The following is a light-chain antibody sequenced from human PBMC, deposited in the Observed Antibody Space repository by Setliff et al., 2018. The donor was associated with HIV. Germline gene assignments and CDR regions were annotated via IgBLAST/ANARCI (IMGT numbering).Light chain of an antibody. J-gene: IGKJ4*01. CDR3: QQYNYWVT. Sequence: EIVMTQSPATLSVSPGERATLSCRASQSVSSNLAWYQQKPGQAPRLLIYGASTRATGFPARFSGSGSGTEFTLTISSLQSEDFAVYYCQQYNYWVTFGGGTKVDIK. CDR2: GAS. V-gene: IGKV3-15*01. CDR1: QSVSSN.